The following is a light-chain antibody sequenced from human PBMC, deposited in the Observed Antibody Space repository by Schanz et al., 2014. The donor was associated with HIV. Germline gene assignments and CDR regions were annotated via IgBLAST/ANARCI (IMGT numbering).Light chain of an antibody. CDR1: SSDVGGYDY. J-gene: IGLJ3*02. CDR2: DVI. Sequence: QSALTQPASVSGSPGQSITISCTGDSSDVGGYDYVSWYQQHPGKAPKLIIYDVINRPSGVSNRFSGSKSGNTASLTISGLQAEDEADYYCSSYTSSSTLVFGGGTKLTVL. V-gene: IGLV2-14*03. CDR3: SSYTSSSTLV.